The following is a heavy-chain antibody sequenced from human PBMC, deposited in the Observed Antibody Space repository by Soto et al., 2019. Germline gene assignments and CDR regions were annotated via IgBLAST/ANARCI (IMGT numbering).Heavy chain of an antibody. CDR2: IKEDGNEK. CDR1: GFNFSDYW. V-gene: IGHV3-7*01. Sequence: EVQLVESGGGLVQPGGSLRLSCEVSGFNFSDYWMSWVRQAPGKGLEWVANIKEDGNEKDYVDSVKGRFTIFRDNAKKSVYLQMNSLRAEDTAVYYCSQVWFGYWGQGNLVTVSS. D-gene: IGHD5-18*01. J-gene: IGHJ4*02. CDR3: SQVWFGY.